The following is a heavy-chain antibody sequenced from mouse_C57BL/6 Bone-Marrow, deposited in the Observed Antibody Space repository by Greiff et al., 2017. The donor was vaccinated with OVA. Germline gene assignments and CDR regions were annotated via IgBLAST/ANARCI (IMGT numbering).Heavy chain of an antibody. CDR3: ARWAWDEGAMDY. CDR1: GYTFTSYW. CDR2: INPSSGYT. Sequence: VQLQESGAELAKPGASVKLSCKASGYTFTSYWMHWVKQRPGQGLEWIGYINPSSGYTKYNQKFKDKATLTPDKSSSTAYMQLSSLTYEDSAVYYCARWAWDEGAMDYWGQGTSVTVSS. V-gene: IGHV1-7*01. D-gene: IGHD4-1*01. J-gene: IGHJ4*01.